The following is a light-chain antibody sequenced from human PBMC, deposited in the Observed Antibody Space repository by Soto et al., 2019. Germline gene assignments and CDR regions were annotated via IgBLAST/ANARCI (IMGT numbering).Light chain of an antibody. J-gene: IGKJ3*01. CDR2: GAS. V-gene: IGKV3-15*01. Sequence: EVVMTQSPATLSLSPGERATLSCRASQSVSSDLAWYQQKPGQAPRLLIYGASTRAIDIPARFSGGGSGTEFTLTIRNLQSEDFGIYYCQQYNDWPPITFGPGTKVDFK. CDR3: QQYNDWPPIT. CDR1: QSVSSD.